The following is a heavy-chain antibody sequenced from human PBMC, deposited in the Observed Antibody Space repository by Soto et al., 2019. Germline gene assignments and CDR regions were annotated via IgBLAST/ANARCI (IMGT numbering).Heavy chain of an antibody. CDR2: IYYSGST. Sequence: PSGCISLACTVSGGTISSYYWGWIRQPPGKGLEWIGYIYYSGSTNYNPSLKSRVTISVDTSKNQFSLKLSSVTAADTAVYYCARFPSITIVGVVTQYYYYMDVWGKGTTVTVSS. V-gene: IGHV4-59*01. CDR1: GGTISSYY. J-gene: IGHJ6*03. D-gene: IGHD3-3*01. CDR3: ARFPSITIVGVVTQYYYYMDV.